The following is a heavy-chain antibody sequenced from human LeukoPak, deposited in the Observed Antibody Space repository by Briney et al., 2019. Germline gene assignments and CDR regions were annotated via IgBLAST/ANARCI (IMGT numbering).Heavy chain of an antibody. CDR3: AKQSIASGSWDY. J-gene: IGHJ4*02. D-gene: IGHD6-13*01. V-gene: IGHV3-23*01. CDR1: ESTFSSYA. Sequence: GGSLRLSCAASESTFSSYAMTWVRQAPGEGLEWVSAISDSGGSTYYADSVKGRFTISRDNSKNTLYLQMNCLRAEDTAVYYCAKQSIASGSWDYWGQGTLVTVSS. CDR2: ISDSGGST.